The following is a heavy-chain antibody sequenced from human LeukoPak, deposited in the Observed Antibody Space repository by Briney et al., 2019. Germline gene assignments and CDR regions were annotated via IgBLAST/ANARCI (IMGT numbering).Heavy chain of an antibody. CDR1: GFTFSEDW. CDR3: ARDGSCFDF. CDR2: IKGDGSKI. Sequence: GGSLRLSCGASGFTFSEDWMSWVRQAPGKGPEWVANIKGDGSKIYYVDSVKGRFTISRDNDKNSLYLQMNNLRVEDTAVYHCARDGSCFDFWGQGALVTVSS. V-gene: IGHV3-7*01. D-gene: IGHD2-15*01. J-gene: IGHJ4*02.